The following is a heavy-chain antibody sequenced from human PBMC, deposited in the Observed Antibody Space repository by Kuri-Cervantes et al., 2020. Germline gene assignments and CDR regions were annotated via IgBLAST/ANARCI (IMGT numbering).Heavy chain of an antibody. Sequence: GGSLRLSCAASGFTFSNCNMNWVRQAPGKGLEWISYISGSSNTIYYADSVKGRFTISRDNAKNSLYLQMNSLRAEDTAVYFCASSWYSSSPASFDIWGQGTMVTVSS. CDR2: ISGSSNTI. CDR1: GFTFSNCN. J-gene: IGHJ3*02. CDR3: ASSWYSSSPASFDI. D-gene: IGHD6-13*01. V-gene: IGHV3-48*01.